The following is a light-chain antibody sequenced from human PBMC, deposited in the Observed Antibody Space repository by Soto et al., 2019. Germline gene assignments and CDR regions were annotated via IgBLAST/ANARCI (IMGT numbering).Light chain of an antibody. CDR1: SREVGGYNY. CDR2: DVS. CDR3: CSYAGSYTYV. J-gene: IGLJ1*01. Sequence: QSVLTQPRSVSGSPGQSVTISCTGTSREVGGYNYVSWYQQHPGKAPKLMIYDVSKRPSGVPDRFSGSKSGNTASLTISGLQAEDEADYYCCSYAGSYTYVFGTGTKLTVL. V-gene: IGLV2-11*01.